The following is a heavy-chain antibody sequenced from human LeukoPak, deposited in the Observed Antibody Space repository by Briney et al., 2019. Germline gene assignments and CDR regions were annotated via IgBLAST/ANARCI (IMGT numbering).Heavy chain of an antibody. Sequence: ASVKVSCKASGHTANTYGFSWIRQAPGQGLEWIGWIFSYTGPTKYADKFQGRVTMTTDTSKTIAYLDLRSLRSDDTAVYFCANVAKGRFFFYYMDVWGEATTVTV. V-gene: IGHV1-18*01. D-gene: IGHD3-3*01. CDR1: GHTANTYG. CDR2: IFSYTGPT. CDR3: ANVAKGRFFFYYMDV. J-gene: IGHJ6*03.